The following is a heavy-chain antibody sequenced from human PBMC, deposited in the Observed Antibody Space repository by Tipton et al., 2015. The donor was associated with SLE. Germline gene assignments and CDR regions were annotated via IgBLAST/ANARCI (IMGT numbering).Heavy chain of an antibody. Sequence: TLSLTCNVSSGSITSYYWNWIRQFPGKGLEWIGNVYYSGTTNYNPSLKSRVTISINTSKNQFSLTLSSVTAADTAVYFCARDGMGRRDYYYYMDVWGVGTTVTVSS. D-gene: IGHD1-26*01. V-gene: IGHV4-59*12. J-gene: IGHJ6*03. CDR2: VYYSGTT. CDR1: SGSITSYY. CDR3: ARDGMGRRDYYYYMDV.